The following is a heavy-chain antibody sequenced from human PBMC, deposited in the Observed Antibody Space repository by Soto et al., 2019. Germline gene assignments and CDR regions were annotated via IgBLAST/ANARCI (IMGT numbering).Heavy chain of an antibody. D-gene: IGHD3-22*01. J-gene: IGHJ3*02. CDR1: GGTFSSYA. V-gene: IGHV1-69*13. Sequence: ASVKVSCKASGGTFSSYAISWVRQAPGQGLEWMGGIIPIFGTANYAQKFQGRVTITADESTSTAYMELSSLRSEDTAVYYCAREAGRYYYDRSGYLRAFDIWGQGTMVTVSS. CDR3: AREAGRYYYDRSGYLRAFDI. CDR2: IIPIFGTA.